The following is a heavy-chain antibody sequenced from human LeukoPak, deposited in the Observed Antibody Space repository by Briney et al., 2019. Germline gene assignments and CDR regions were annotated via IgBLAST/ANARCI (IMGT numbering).Heavy chain of an antibody. J-gene: IGHJ3*02. V-gene: IGHV4-39*01. Sequence: SETLSLTCTVSGGSISSMTYYWGWIRQPPGKGLEWIGNVYHSGSTYYNPSLESRVTISIDTSRNQFSLKLSSLTGPVTTVYYCARRGVGVIVSNDAFAIWGRGTMVTVSS. CDR1: GGSISSMTYY. CDR3: ARRGVGVIVSNDAFAI. CDR2: VYHSGST. D-gene: IGHD2-21*01.